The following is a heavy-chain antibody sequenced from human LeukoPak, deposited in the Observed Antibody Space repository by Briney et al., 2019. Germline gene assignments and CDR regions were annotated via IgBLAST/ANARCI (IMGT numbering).Heavy chain of an antibody. Sequence: GGSLRLSCAAAGFTFDDYAMHWVRHAPGKGLEWVSAISGSGGSTYYADSVKGRFTISRDNSKNTLYLQMNSLRAEDTAVYYCAKGIAPFDYWGQGTLVTVSS. J-gene: IGHJ4*02. CDR3: AKGIAPFDY. V-gene: IGHV3-23*01. D-gene: IGHD6-13*01. CDR1: GFTFDDYA. CDR2: ISGSGGST.